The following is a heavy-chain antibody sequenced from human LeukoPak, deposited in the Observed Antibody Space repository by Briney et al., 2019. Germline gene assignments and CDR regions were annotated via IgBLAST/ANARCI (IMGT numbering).Heavy chain of an antibody. CDR2: INYNGGST. Sequence: PGRSLRLSCAVTGFSFEDYGMHWVRQPPGKGLEWVSSINYNGGSTEYADSVKGRFTISRDNAKNSLFLQLNSLRPEDSALYYCARHMVPTNTFLFSGLDVWGQGTTVTVSS. D-gene: IGHD2-21*01. CDR1: GFSFEDYG. CDR3: ARHMVPTNTFLFSGLDV. V-gene: IGHV3-9*01. J-gene: IGHJ6*02.